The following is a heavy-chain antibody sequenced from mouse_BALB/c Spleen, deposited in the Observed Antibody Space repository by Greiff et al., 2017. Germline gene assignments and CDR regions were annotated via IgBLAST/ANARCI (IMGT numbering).Heavy chain of an antibody. J-gene: IGHJ3*01. CDR3: ARDRAFAY. CDR2: IRNKANGYTT. V-gene: IGHV7-3*02. CDR1: GFTFTDYY. Sequence: EVKLVESGGGLVQPGGSLRLSCATSGFTFTDYYMSWVRQTPGKALEWLGFIRNKANGYTTEYSASVKGRFTISRDNSQSILYLQMNTLRAEDSATYYCARDRAFAYWGQGTLVTVSA.